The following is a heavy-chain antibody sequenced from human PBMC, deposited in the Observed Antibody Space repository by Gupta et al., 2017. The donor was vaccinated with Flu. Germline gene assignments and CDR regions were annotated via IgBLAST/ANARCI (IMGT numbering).Heavy chain of an antibody. Sequence: FARNVINWVRQAPGQGLEWMGWISAYDGSTKCAQRFRDRVTMTRDTSTSTVYMEVGSLTSDDTAVYYCARANTDLYGDFDYWGQGTLVTVSS. CDR1: FARNV. CDR3: ARANTDLYGDFDY. D-gene: IGHD4-17*01. V-gene: IGHV1-18*01. CDR2: ISAYDGST. J-gene: IGHJ4*02.